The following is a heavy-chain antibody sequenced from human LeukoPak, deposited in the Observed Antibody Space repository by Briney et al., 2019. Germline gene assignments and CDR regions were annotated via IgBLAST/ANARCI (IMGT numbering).Heavy chain of an antibody. CDR2: ISGGGGST. D-gene: IGHD4-17*01. Sequence: GGSLRLSCAASGFTFSSYAMSWVRQAPGKGLEWISGISGGGGSTYYADSVKGRFTISRDNSKNTLYLQMNSLRAEDTAVYYCAKDLRYGDWADDAFDIWGQGTMVTVSS. CDR1: GFTFSSYA. V-gene: IGHV3-23*01. J-gene: IGHJ3*02. CDR3: AKDLRYGDWADDAFDI.